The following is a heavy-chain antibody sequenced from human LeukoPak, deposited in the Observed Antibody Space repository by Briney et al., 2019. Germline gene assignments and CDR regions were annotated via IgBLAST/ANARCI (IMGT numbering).Heavy chain of an antibody. CDR1: GDSIGSYY. CDR3: ARGRARDGSYPWFDS. J-gene: IGHJ5*01. CDR2: IYYGGST. D-gene: IGHD3-16*02. V-gene: IGHV4-59*01. Sequence: SETLSLTCSVSGDSIGSYYWTWIRQSPGKGLEWIGYIYYGGSTNYSPSPKSRVSISVDTSNNQFSLQLRSVSAADTAIYYCARGRARDGSYPWFDSWGQGTLVTVSS.